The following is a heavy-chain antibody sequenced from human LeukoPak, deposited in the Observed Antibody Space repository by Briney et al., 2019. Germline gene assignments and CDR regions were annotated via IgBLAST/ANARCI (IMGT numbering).Heavy chain of an antibody. CDR2: INPSGGST. D-gene: IGHD3-10*01. J-gene: IGHJ4*02. V-gene: IGHV1-46*01. CDR3: ARDGRGALWFGDKLGPDY. CDR1: GYTFTSYY. Sequence: VASVKVSCKASGYTFTSYYMHWVRQAPGQGLEWMGIINPSGGSTSYAQKFQGRVTMTRDTSTSTVYMELSSLRSEDTAVYYCARDGRGALWFGDKLGPDYWGQGTLVTVSS.